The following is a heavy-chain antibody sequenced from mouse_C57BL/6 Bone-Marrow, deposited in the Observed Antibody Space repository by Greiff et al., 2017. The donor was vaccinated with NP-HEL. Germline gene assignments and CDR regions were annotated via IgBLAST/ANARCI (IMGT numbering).Heavy chain of an antibody. CDR3: AREEDYYGSKDAMDY. CDR1: GYTFTSYW. D-gene: IGHD1-1*01. V-gene: IGHV1-59*01. Sequence: QVQLQQPGAELVRPGTSVKLSCKASGYTFTSYWMHWVKQRPGQGLEWIGVIDPSDSYTNYNQKFKGKATLTVDTSSSTAYMQLSSLTSEDSAVYYCAREEDYYGSKDAMDYWGQGTSVTVSS. J-gene: IGHJ4*01. CDR2: IDPSDSYT.